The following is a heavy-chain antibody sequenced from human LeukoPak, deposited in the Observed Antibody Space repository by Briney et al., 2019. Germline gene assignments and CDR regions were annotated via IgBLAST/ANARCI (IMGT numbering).Heavy chain of an antibody. CDR3: ARGPRSSSWPTEY. J-gene: IGHJ4*02. Sequence: GXSLRLSCAASGFTFSSYSMNWVRQAPGKGLEWVSSISSSSSYIYYADSVKGRFTISRDNAKNSLYLQMNSLRAEETAVYYCARGPRSSSWPTEYWGQGTLVTVSS. V-gene: IGHV3-21*01. CDR2: ISSSSSYI. D-gene: IGHD6-13*01. CDR1: GFTFSSYS.